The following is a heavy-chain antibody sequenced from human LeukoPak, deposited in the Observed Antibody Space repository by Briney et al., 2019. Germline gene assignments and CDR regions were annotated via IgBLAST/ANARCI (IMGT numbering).Heavy chain of an antibody. CDR1: GFTFSSYS. J-gene: IGHJ6*03. CDR2: ISSSSSYI. V-gene: IGHV3-21*01. CDR3: ARSPSEYCSSTSCYYYYYMDV. D-gene: IGHD2-2*01. Sequence: PGGSLRLSCAASGFTFSSYSMNWVRQAPGKGLEWVSSISSSSSYIYYADSVKGRFTISRDNAKNSLYLQMNSLRAEDTAVYYCARSPSEYCSSTSCYYYYYMDVWGKGTTVTISS.